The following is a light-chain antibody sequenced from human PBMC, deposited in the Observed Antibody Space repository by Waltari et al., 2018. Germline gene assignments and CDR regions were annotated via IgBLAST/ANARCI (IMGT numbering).Light chain of an antibody. Sequence: EIVLTQSPGTLSLSPGERATLSCRASQGLSSTYLAWYQQKPGQAPRLLIYGASGRATGIPDRFSGSGSGTDFTLTISSMEPEDFAVYYCQQHGSSPFTFGQGTRLEIK. CDR1: QGLSSTY. CDR3: QQHGSSPFT. CDR2: GAS. V-gene: IGKV3-20*01. J-gene: IGKJ5*01.